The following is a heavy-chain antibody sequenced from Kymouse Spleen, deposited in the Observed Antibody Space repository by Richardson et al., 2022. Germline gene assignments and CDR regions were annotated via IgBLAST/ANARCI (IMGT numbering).Heavy chain of an antibody. CDR1: GFTFSNAW. CDR2: IKSKTDGGTT. D-gene: IGHD3-10*01. J-gene: IGHJ6*02. Sequence: EVQLVESGGGLVKPGGSLRLSCAASGFTFSNAWMSWVRQAPGKGLEWVGRIKSKTDGGTTDYAAPVKGRFTISRDDSKNTLYLQMNSLKTEDTAVYYCTWDYYGSGSYYYYYYGMDVWGQGTTVTVSS. V-gene: IGHV3-15*01. CDR3: TWDYYGSGSYYYYYYGMDV.